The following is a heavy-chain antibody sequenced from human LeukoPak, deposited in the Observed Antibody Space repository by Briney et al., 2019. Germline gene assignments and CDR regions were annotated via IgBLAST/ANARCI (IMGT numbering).Heavy chain of an antibody. CDR2: IGGRGAGT. Sequence: QPGGSLRLSCTASGFTFSNYAMSWVRQAPRKGLEWISAIGGRGAGTYYLDSVEGRFTISRDNSKNTLYLQMNSLRAEDTAVYFCAREHTTFVAFDIWGQGTMVTVSS. CDR1: GFTFSNYA. J-gene: IGHJ3*02. V-gene: IGHV3-23*01. CDR3: AREHTTFVAFDI. D-gene: IGHD2/OR15-2a*01.